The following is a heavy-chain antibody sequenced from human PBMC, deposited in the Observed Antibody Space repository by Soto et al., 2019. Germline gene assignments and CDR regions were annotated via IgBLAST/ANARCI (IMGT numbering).Heavy chain of an antibody. CDR3: ARNSGTYTPPMVVH. D-gene: IGHD1-26*01. Sequence: EVQLVESGGGLVQPGGSLRLSCAASGFTVSSNYMSWVRQAPGKGLEWVSVIYSGGRTYYTDSVKGRFTISRDDSKSTLYLQMNSLRAEDTAIYYCARNSGTYTPPMVVHWVQGTLVTVSS. J-gene: IGHJ4*02. V-gene: IGHV3-66*01. CDR1: GFTVSSNY. CDR2: IYSGGRT.